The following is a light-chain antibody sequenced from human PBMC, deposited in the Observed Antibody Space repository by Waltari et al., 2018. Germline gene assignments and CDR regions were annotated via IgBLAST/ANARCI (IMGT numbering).Light chain of an antibody. CDR1: QTVRTF. Sequence: EIVLTQSPATLTLSPGDTATLSCRASQTVRTFLAWYQQKPGQAPRLLIFDASRRATGISPKFRGSGSVTDFTLTVNNLEPEDCAVYYCQQRSSWPYTFGQGTRVDFK. CDR3: QQRSSWPYT. J-gene: IGKJ2*01. V-gene: IGKV3-11*01. CDR2: DAS.